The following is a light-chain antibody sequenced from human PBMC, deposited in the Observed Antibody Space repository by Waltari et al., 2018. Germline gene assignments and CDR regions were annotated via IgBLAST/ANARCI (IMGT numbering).Light chain of an antibody. CDR2: KTS. V-gene: IGKV1-5*03. J-gene: IGKJ1*01. Sequence: DIQMTQSPSTLSASVGDRVTITCRASQSISDWLACYQQKPWKAPELLIYKTSILESGVPSRFSGSGSGTEFTLTITSLQPDDFATYFCQHYNSYSPWTFGQGTKVEIK. CDR3: QHYNSYSPWT. CDR1: QSISDW.